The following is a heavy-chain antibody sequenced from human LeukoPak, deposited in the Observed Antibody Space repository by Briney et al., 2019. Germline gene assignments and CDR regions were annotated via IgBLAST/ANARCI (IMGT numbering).Heavy chain of an antibody. CDR1: GGSISSYY. CDR3: ARNLQIDMVSNWFDP. Sequence: SETLSLTCTVSGGSISSYYWSWIRQPAGKGLEWIGRIYTSGSTNYNPSLKSRVTMSVDTSKNQFSLKLSSVTAADTAVYYCARNLQIDMVSNWFDPWGQGTLVTVSS. J-gene: IGHJ5*02. CDR2: IYTSGST. V-gene: IGHV4-4*07. D-gene: IGHD5/OR15-5a*01.